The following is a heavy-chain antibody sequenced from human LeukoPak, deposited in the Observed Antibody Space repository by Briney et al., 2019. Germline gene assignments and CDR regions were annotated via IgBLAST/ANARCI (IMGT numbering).Heavy chain of an antibody. CDR2: IYYSGST. CDR1: GGSISSSDYY. CDR3: ARGLTRGYTYGGCFYP. D-gene: IGHD5-12*01. V-gene: IGHV4-39*01. J-gene: IGHJ5*02. Sequence: SETLSLTCTVSGGSISSSDYYCGWIRQPPGKGLEWIASIYYSGSTYYSPSLKSGVTISVDTSKNQFSLKLRSVTATDTAVYYCARGLTRGYTYGGCFYPWGQGTLVTVSS.